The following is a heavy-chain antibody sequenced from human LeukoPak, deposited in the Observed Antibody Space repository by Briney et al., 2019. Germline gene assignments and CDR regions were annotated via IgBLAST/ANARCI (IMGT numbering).Heavy chain of an antibody. CDR3: ARAYLWFGEFADAFDI. CDR1: GYSFTSYW. V-gene: IGHV5-51*01. Sequence: GESLKISCKGSGYSFTSYWIGWVRQMPGKGLEWMGIIYPGDSDTRYSPSFQGQVTISADKSISTAYLQWSSLKASDTAMYYCARAYLWFGEFADAFDIWGQGTMVTVSS. CDR2: IYPGDSDT. D-gene: IGHD3-10*01. J-gene: IGHJ3*02.